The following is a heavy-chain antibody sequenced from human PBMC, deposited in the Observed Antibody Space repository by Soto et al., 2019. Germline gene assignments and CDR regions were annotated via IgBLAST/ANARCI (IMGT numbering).Heavy chain of an antibody. J-gene: IGHJ4*02. V-gene: IGHV3-30*18. CDR3: TKEYIVGTTWGYFES. CDR2: ISYDGSNE. Sequence: VQLLESGGGLVQPGGSLRLSCEASGFTFSRHAMSWVRQVPGKGLEWVAHISYDGSNEYYADSVKGRFTVSRDNAKNTLDLQMNGLKTEDTALYYCTKEYIVGTTWGYFESWGQGALVIVSS. CDR1: GFTFSRHA. D-gene: IGHD1-1*01.